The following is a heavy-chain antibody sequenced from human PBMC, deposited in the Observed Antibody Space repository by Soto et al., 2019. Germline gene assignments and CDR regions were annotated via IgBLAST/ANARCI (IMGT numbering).Heavy chain of an antibody. V-gene: IGHV3-23*01. CDR3: AKVRGELLLRRSRPLDY. CDR1: GFTFSSYA. Sequence: GGPLSHSWGASGFTFSSYAMSWVSKAPGKGLEWVSAISGSGGSTYYADSVKGRFTISRDNSKNTLYLQMNSLRAEDTAVYYCAKVRGELLLRRSRPLDYWGQGTLVTVSA. D-gene: IGHD1-26*01. CDR2: ISGSGGST. J-gene: IGHJ4*02.